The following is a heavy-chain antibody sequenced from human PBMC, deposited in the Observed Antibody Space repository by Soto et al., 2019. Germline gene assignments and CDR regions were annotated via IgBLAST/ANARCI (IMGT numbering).Heavy chain of an antibody. V-gene: IGHV1-46*01. Sequence: ASVKVSCKASGYTFTSYYMHWVRQAPGQGLEWMGIINPSGGSTSYAQKFQGRVTMTRDTSTSTVYMELSSLRSEDTAVYYCASNVGDYDSSGYGFSPDAFDIWSQGTMVPVSS. CDR3: ASNVGDYDSSGYGFSPDAFDI. CDR2: INPSGGST. D-gene: IGHD3-22*01. J-gene: IGHJ3*02. CDR1: GYTFTSYY.